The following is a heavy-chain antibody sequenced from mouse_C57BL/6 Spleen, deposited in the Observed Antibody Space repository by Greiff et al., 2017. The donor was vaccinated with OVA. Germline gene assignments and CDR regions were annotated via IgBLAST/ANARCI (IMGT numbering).Heavy chain of an antibody. CDR2: INPNNGGT. D-gene: IGHD1-1*01. CDR3: ERDYGSIFDV. CDR1: GYTFTDYN. J-gene: IGHJ1*03. Sequence: VQLQQSGPELVKPGASVKIPCKASGYTFTDYNMDWVKQSHGKSLEWIGDINPNNGGTIYNQKFKGKATLTVDKSSSTAYMGLRSLTSEDTAVYSCERDYGSIFDVWGTGTTVTVSS. V-gene: IGHV1-18*01.